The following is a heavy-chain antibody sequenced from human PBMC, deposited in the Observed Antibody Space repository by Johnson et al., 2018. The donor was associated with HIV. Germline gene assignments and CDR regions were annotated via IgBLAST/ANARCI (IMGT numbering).Heavy chain of an antibody. CDR3: ARDNGGNSGGAVDI. D-gene: IGHD4-23*01. J-gene: IGHJ3*02. Sequence: MLLVESGGGVVRPGGSLRLSCAASGFTFDDYGMSWVRQAPGKGLEWVSGINWNGGSTGYADSVKGRFTISRENAKNSLYLQMNSLRAGDTAVYYCARDNGGNSGGAVDIWGQGTMVTVSS. CDR1: GFTFDDYG. CDR2: INWNGGST. V-gene: IGHV3-20*04.